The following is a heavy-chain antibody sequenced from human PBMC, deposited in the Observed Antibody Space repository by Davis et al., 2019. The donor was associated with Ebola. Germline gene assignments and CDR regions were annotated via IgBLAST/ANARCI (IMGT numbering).Heavy chain of an antibody. V-gene: IGHV1-18*01. Sequence: AASVKVSCKASGYTSTSYGISWVRQAPRQGLEWMGWISAYNGKTNYAQKLQGRVTMNTDTSTSAAYMELRSLRSDDTAVYYCAREITMVRGGGWFDPWGQGTLVTVSS. CDR1: GYTSTSYG. J-gene: IGHJ5*02. D-gene: IGHD3-10*01. CDR2: ISAYNGKT. CDR3: AREITMVRGGGWFDP.